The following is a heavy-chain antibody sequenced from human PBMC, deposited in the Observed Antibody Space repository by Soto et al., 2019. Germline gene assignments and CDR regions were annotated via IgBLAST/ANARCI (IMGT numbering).Heavy chain of an antibody. Sequence: QVQLVESGGGVVQPGRSLRLSCAASGFTFSSYAMHWVRQAPGKGLEWVAVISYDGSNKYYADSVKGRFTISRDNSKKTLYLQMNSLRAEDTAVYYCARDQTPAGYSSGWSGAFDIWGQGTMVTVSS. D-gene: IGHD6-19*01. V-gene: IGHV3-30-3*01. J-gene: IGHJ3*02. CDR2: ISYDGSNK. CDR3: ARDQTPAGYSSGWSGAFDI. CDR1: GFTFSSYA.